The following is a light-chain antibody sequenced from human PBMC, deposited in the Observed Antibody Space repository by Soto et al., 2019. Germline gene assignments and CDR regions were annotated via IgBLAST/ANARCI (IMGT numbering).Light chain of an antibody. Sequence: QSALTQPASVSGSPGQSITISCTGTSSDVGAYNYVSWYQHHPGKAPKLMIYEVLNRPSGVSDRFSGSRSGNTASLTISVLPAEEDSDYYCTSCTSSSTWVFGGGTKLTVL. CDR3: TSCTSSSTWV. CDR1: SSDVGAYNY. CDR2: EVL. V-gene: IGLV2-14*01. J-gene: IGLJ3*02.